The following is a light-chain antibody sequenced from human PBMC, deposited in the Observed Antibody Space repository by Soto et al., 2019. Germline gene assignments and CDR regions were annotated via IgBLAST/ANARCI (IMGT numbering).Light chain of an antibody. J-gene: IGKJ1*01. V-gene: IGKV3-20*01. CDR3: QQYGSSPVT. CDR1: QSVSSSY. Sequence: EIVLTQSPGTLSLSPGERATLSCSASQSVSSSYLAWYQRKPGQAPRLLIYGASRRATGIPDRFSGSGSGTDFTLSISRLEPEDFAVYYCQQYGSSPVTFGQGTKLEI. CDR2: GAS.